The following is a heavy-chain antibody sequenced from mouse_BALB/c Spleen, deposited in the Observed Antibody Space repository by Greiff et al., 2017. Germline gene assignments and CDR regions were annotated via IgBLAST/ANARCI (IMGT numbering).Heavy chain of an antibody. J-gene: IGHJ2*01. CDR1: GFDFSRYW. CDR2: INPDSSTI. V-gene: IGHV4-1*02. Sequence: EASGFDFSRYWMSWVRQAPGKGLEWIGEINPDSSTINYTPSLKDKFIISRDNAKNTLYLQMSKVRSEDTALYYCARERGVFDYWGQGTTLTVSS. CDR3: ARERGVFDY.